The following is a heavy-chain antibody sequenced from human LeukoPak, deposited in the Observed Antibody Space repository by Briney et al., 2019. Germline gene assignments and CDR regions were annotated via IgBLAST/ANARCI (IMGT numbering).Heavy chain of an antibody. Sequence: GGSLRLSCGASGFTFSTYWMHWVRQAPGKGLVWVSRISPDGSATDYADSVRGRFTISRDNAKNTLYLQMNSLRAEDTAVYYCTRDFDAATGYWGQGTLVTVSS. CDR1: GFTFSTYW. CDR3: TRDFDAATGY. J-gene: IGHJ4*02. D-gene: IGHD3-9*01. V-gene: IGHV3-74*01. CDR2: ISPDGSAT.